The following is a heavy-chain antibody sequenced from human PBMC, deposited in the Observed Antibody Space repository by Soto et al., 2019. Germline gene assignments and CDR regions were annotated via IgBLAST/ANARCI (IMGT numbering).Heavy chain of an antibody. CDR1: GFTFSDYY. Sequence: GESLKISCAASGFTFSDYYMSWIRQAPGKGLEWVSYISSSGSTIYYADSVKGRFTISRDNAKNSLYLQMNSLRAEDTAVYYCACYYDSSGYYSVDYWGHGTLVTVSS. CDR2: ISSSGSTI. CDR3: ACYYDSSGYYSVDY. D-gene: IGHD3-22*01. V-gene: IGHV3-11*01. J-gene: IGHJ4*01.